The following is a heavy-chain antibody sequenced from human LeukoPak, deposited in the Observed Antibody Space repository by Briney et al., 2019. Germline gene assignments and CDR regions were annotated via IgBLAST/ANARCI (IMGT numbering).Heavy chain of an antibody. CDR1: GYTFTSYA. J-gene: IGHJ4*02. CDR2: INAGNGNT. V-gene: IGHV1-3*01. CDR3: ARGYDILTGPWDYFDY. D-gene: IGHD3-9*01. Sequence: EASVKVSCKASGYTFTSYAMHWVRQAPGQRLEWMGWINAGNGNTKYSQKFQGRVTITRDTSASTAYMELSSLRSEDTAVYYCARGYDILTGPWDYFDYWGQGTLVTVSS.